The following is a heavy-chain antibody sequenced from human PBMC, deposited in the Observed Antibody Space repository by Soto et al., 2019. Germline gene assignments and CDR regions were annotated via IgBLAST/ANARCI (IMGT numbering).Heavy chain of an antibody. CDR2: TIPMLGMS. V-gene: IGHV1-69*02. D-gene: IGHD3-10*01. Sequence: ASVKVSCKASEDTFNSYTINWVRQAPGQGLQWMGRTIPMLGMSNYALKFQGRATITADKSTTTAYMELSRLRSDDTAVYYCATSFGSGSRAFDYWGQGTQVTVSS. CDR1: EDTFNSYT. CDR3: ATSFGSGSRAFDY. J-gene: IGHJ4*02.